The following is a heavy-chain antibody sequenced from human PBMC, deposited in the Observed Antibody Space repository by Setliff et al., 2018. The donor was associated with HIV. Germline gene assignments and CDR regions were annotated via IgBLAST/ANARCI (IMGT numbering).Heavy chain of an antibody. Sequence: ASVKVSCKASGYTFTSYGISWVRQAPGQGLEWMGWISTYNGNTNYAQKVQGRVIMTTDTSTSTAYMELRSLRSDDTAVYCCARTYYYDSSGYYGYYYYYYMDVWGKGTTVTVS. J-gene: IGHJ6*03. D-gene: IGHD3-22*01. V-gene: IGHV1-18*04. CDR3: ARTYYYDSSGYYGYYYYYYMDV. CDR2: ISTYNGNT. CDR1: GYTFTSYG.